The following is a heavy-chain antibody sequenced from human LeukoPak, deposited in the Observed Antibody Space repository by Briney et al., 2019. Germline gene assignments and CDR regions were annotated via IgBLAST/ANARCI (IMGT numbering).Heavy chain of an antibody. V-gene: IGHV1-8*01. CDR2: MNPNSGNT. J-gene: IGHJ6*03. CDR3: ARGHCSSTSCYLDYYYYYMDV. Sequence: ASVKASCKASGYTFTSYDINWVRQATGQGLEWMGWMNPNSGNTGYAQKFQGRVTMTRNTSISTAYMELSSLRSEDTAVYYCARGHCSSTSCYLDYYYYYMDVWGKGTTVTVSS. D-gene: IGHD2-2*01. CDR1: GYTFTSYD.